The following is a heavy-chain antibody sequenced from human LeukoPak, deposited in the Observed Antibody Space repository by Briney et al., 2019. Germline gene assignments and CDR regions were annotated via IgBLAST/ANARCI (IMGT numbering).Heavy chain of an antibody. CDR1: GYTFTSYA. CDR3: ARTYGSGSYVVHRYDY. CDR2: INAGNGNT. J-gene: IGHJ4*02. V-gene: IGHV1-3*01. Sequence: EASVKVSCKASGYTFTSYAMHWVRQAPGQRLEWMGWINAGNGNTKYSQKFQGRVTITRDTSASTAYMELSSLRSEDTAVYYCARTYGSGSYVVHRYDYWGQGTLVTVSS. D-gene: IGHD3-10*01.